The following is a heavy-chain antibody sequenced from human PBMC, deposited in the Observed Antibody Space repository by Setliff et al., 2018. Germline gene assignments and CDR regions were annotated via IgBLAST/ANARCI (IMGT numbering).Heavy chain of an antibody. CDR2: INAGNGKT. CDR3: VRSGKFGMRFWFDQ. D-gene: IGHD1-26*01. J-gene: IGHJ5*02. Sequence: ASVKVSCKASGYTFTSYAVHWVRQAPGQRLEWMGWINAGNGKTKYSQEFQGRVTMTRDTSINTAYMELSSLTSDDTAFYYCVRSGKFGMRFWFDQWGLGTLVTVSS. CDR1: GYTFTSYA. V-gene: IGHV1-3*01.